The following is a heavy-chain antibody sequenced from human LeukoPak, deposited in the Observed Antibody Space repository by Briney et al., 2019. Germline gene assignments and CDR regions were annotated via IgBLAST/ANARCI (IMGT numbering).Heavy chain of an antibody. CDR1: GYTFTSYY. D-gene: IGHD6-19*01. CDR3: ASNGWVDAFDI. J-gene: IGHJ3*02. Sequence: ASVKVSCKASGYTFTSYYMHWVRQAPGQGLEWMGMINPSGGSTSYAQKFQGRVTITADESTSTAYMELSSLRSEDTAVYYCASNGWVDAFDIWGQGTMVTVSS. V-gene: IGHV1-46*01. CDR2: INPSGGST.